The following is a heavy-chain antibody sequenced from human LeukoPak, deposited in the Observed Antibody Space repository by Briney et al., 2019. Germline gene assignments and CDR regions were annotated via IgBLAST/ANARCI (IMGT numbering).Heavy chain of an antibody. Sequence: TGGSLRLSCVASGFTFSSYWMHWVRQAPGKGLVWVSHINGDGSTTSYADSVKGRFTISRDNAKNTVYLQMNSLRAEDTAVYYCAKGGSSSPRSTFDYWGQGTLLTVSS. CDR1: GFTFSSYW. J-gene: IGHJ4*02. CDR3: AKGGSSSPRSTFDY. D-gene: IGHD6-13*01. CDR2: INGDGSTT. V-gene: IGHV3-74*01.